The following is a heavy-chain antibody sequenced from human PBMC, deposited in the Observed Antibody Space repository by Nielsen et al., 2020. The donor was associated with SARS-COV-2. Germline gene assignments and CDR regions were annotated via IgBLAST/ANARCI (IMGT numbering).Heavy chain of an antibody. CDR2: INHSGST. CDR3: ARDCSCGLGSSPSYYFDY. V-gene: IGHV4-34*01. CDR1: GGSFSGYY. J-gene: IGHJ4*02. D-gene: IGHD7-27*01. Sequence: GSLRLSCAVYGGSFSGYYWSWIRQPPGKGLEWIGEINHSGSTNYSPSLKTRVTISVDKSKNQFSLELRSVTAADTAVYYCARDCSCGLGSSPSYYFDYWGQGTLVTVSS.